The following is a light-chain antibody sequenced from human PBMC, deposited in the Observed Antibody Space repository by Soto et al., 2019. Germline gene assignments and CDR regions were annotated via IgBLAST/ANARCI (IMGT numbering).Light chain of an antibody. Sequence: EIVLTQSPGTLSLSPGERATLSCRASQSVNSNLAWYQQKPGQAPGLIVYDASNRATGIPVRFSGSGSGTDFTLTISSLETEDFSVYYCQQSRDWPLTFGGGTKVELK. CDR3: QQSRDWPLT. V-gene: IGKV3-11*01. CDR1: QSVNSN. CDR2: DAS. J-gene: IGKJ4*01.